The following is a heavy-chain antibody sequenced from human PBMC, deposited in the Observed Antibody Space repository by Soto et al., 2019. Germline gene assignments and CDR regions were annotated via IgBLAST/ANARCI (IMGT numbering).Heavy chain of an antibody. CDR2: IDPSDSYT. J-gene: IGHJ6*02. Sequence: PGESLKISCKGSGYSFTSCWISWVRQMPGKGLEWMGRIDPSDSYTNYSPSFQGHVTISADKSISTAYLQWSSLKASDTAMYYCARPNTPGSSGSGENYCYYGMGVWGQGTTVTVAS. D-gene: IGHD6-19*01. CDR3: ARPNTPGSSGSGENYCYYGMGV. V-gene: IGHV5-10-1*01. CDR1: GYSFTSCW.